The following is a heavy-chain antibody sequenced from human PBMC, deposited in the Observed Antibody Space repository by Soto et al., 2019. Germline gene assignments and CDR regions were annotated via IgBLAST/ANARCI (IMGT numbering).Heavy chain of an antibody. V-gene: IGHV4-59*01. CDR1: GGSISSYY. CDR3: ARGLRPVYYYYYMDV. D-gene: IGHD2-15*01. J-gene: IGHJ6*03. CDR2: IYYSGST. Sequence: SETLSLTCTVSGGSISSYYWSWIRQPPGKGLEWIGYIYYSGSTNYNPSLKSRVTISVDTSKNQFSLKLSSVTAADTAVYYCARGLRPVYYYYYMDVWGKGTTVTVS.